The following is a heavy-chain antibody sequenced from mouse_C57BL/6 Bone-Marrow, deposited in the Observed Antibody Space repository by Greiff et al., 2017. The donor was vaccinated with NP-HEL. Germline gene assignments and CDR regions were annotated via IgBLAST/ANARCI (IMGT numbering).Heavy chain of an antibody. J-gene: IGHJ2*01. CDR2: INPSSGYT. V-gene: IGHV1-4*01. CDR3: ARRGQYYFDY. CDR1: GYTFTSYT. Sequence: QVQLKESGAELARPGASVKMSCKASGYTFTSYTMHWVKQRPGQGLEWIGYINPSSGYTKYNQKFKDKATLTADKSSSTAYMQLSSLTSEDSAVYYCARRGQYYFDYWGQGTTLTVSS.